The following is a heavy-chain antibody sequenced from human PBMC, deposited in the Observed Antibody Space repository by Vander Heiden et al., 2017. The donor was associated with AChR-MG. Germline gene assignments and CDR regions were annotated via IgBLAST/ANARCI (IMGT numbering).Heavy chain of an antibody. Sequence: EVQLLESGGGLVQPGGSLRLSCAASGFTFSNYAMNWARQAPGKGLEWVSATSGSGGSPNYAQSVKGRFTISRDNSKNTLYMQMNSLRAEDTAVYYCAQSGGYSYGAFESWGQGTLVTVSS. D-gene: IGHD5-18*01. CDR2: TSGSGGSP. V-gene: IGHV3-23*01. CDR3: AQSGGYSYGAFES. CDR1: GFTFSNYA. J-gene: IGHJ4*02.